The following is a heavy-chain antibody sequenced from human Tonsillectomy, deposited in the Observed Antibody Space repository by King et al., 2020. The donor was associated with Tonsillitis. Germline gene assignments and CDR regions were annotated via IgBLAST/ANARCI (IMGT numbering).Heavy chain of an antibody. CDR2: ISGSGDTT. J-gene: IGHJ4*02. Sequence: VQLVESGGGLVQPGGSLRLSCVASGFTFSNYVMNWVRQAPEKGLEWVSSISGSGDTTYYADSVKGRFTISRDNSKNTLYLQMNSLRAEDTAVYYCAKDHVTSGWWDFDYWGQGTLVTVSS. V-gene: IGHV3-23*04. CDR3: AKDHVTSGWWDFDY. CDR1: GFTFSNYV. D-gene: IGHD6-19*01.